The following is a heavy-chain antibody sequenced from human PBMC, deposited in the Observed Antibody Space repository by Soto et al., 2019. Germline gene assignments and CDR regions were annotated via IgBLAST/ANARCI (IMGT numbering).Heavy chain of an antibody. CDR3: ARVMRVYAIRGDLAY. D-gene: IGHD2-8*01. J-gene: IGHJ4*02. CDR1: GGTFSTYG. V-gene: IGHV1-69*01. CDR2: IIPISGTA. Sequence: QVQLVQSGAEVQKPGSSVKVSCKTSGGTFSTYGINWVRQAPGQGLEWVGGIIPISGTASYAQRFQGRVTITADESTSTAYMELSSLRSEDTAVYYCARVMRVYAIRGDLAYWGQGTLVTVSS.